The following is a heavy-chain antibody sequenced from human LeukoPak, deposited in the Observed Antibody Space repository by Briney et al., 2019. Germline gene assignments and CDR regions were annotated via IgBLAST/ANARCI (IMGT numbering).Heavy chain of an antibody. D-gene: IGHD3-22*01. CDR3: ARARDLDDSSGYSFDY. Sequence: AGGSLRLSCEVSGFTLSSHWMHWVRQAPGNGPVWVSRTNTDGSTTNYADSVKGRFTISRDNAKNTVYLQMNSLRAEDTAVYYCARARDLDDSSGYSFDYWGQGILVTVSS. CDR2: TNTDGSTT. CDR1: GFTLSSHW. V-gene: IGHV3-74*01. J-gene: IGHJ4*02.